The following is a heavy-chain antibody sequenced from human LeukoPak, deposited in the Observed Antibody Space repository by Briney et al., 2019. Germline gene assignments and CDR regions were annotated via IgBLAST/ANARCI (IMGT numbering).Heavy chain of an antibody. D-gene: IGHD3-22*01. J-gene: IGHJ5*02. CDR3: ARVVGRTYYGSSADNWFDP. Sequence: SETLSLTCAVYGGSFSGYYWSWIRQPPGKGLEWIGEINHSGSTNYNPSLKSRVTISVDTSKNQFSLKLSSVTAADTAVYYCARVVGRTYYGSSADNWFDPWGQGTLVTVSS. V-gene: IGHV4-34*01. CDR1: GGSFSGYY. CDR2: INHSGST.